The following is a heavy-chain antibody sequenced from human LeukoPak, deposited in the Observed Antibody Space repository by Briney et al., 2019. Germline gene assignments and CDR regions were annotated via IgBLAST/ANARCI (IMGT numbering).Heavy chain of an antibody. V-gene: IGHV3-7*03. CDR2: IKQDESER. Sequence: AGGSLRLSCTASGFTFSSYWMGWVRQAPGKGLEWVAHIKQDESERYYVNSAKGRFTISRDNAKKSLFLQMNSLRVEDTAMYFWAREGLGALWDIWGRGTMVTVSS. J-gene: IGHJ3*02. CDR1: GFTFSSYW. D-gene: IGHD1-26*01. CDR3: AREGLGALWDI.